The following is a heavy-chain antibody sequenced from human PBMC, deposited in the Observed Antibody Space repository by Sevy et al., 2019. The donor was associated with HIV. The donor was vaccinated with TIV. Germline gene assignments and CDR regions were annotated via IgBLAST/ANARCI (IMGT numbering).Heavy chain of an antibody. CDR1: GYTLSELS. Sequence: ASVKVSCKVSGYTLSELSMHWVRQAPEKGLEWIGRFDPEDSEIIYAQKFQGRVTMTEDTSTDTAYMELSSLRSEDTALYYCATAREYYSDNSGYLDYWGQRTLVTVSS. V-gene: IGHV1-24*01. J-gene: IGHJ4*02. CDR2: FDPEDSEI. CDR3: ATAREYYSDNSGYLDY. D-gene: IGHD3-22*01.